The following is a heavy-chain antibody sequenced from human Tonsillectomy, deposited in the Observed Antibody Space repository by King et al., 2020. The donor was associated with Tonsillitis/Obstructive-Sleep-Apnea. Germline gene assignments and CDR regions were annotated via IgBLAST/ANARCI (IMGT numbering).Heavy chain of an antibody. Sequence: VQLVESGSELKKPGASVKVSCTASGYTFTSYTMNWVRQAPGQGLEWMGWINTETGNPTYAQGFTGRFVFSLDTSVSTAYLQISSLKAEDTAVYYCARDGSGTYRYYYYMDVWGKGTTVTVSS. V-gene: IGHV7-4-1*02. CDR2: INTETGNP. CDR1: GYTFTSYT. D-gene: IGHD3-10*01. CDR3: ARDGSGTYRYYYYMDV. J-gene: IGHJ6*03.